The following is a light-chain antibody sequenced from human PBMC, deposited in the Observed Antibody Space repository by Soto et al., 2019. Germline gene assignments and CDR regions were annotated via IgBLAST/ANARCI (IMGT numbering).Light chain of an antibody. Sequence: EIVLTQSPGTLSLSPGERGTLSCRASQSVSSSNLAWYQQKRGQAPRLLIYGVFIRATGIPDRFSGSGSGTDFTLTISRLEPEDFAVYYCQQYGTSPITFGQGTRLEI. CDR2: GVF. CDR1: QSVSSSN. CDR3: QQYGTSPIT. V-gene: IGKV3-20*01. J-gene: IGKJ5*01.